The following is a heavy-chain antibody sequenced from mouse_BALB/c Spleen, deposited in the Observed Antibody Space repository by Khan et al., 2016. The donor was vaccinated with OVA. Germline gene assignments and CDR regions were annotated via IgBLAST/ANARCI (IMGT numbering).Heavy chain of an antibody. J-gene: IGHJ2*01. CDR2: IDPANGKT. D-gene: IGHD1-3*01. Sequence: EVELVESGAELVKPGASVKLSCTASGFNIKDTYMHWVKQRPEKGLEWIGRIDPANGKTKYDPKFKGKVTITVDTSANTAYLQISNLTTEDTAVYYCGRIKAWGQGTTLTVSS. V-gene: IGHV14-3*02. CDR1: GFNIKDTY. CDR3: GRIKA.